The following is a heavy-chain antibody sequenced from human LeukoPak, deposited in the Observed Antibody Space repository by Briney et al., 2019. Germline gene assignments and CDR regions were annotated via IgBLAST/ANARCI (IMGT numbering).Heavy chain of an antibody. Sequence: SETLSLTCTVSGGSIGSHYWSWIRQPPGKGLEWIGYIYYSGSTNYNPSLKSRVTISVDTSKNQFSLKLTSVTAADTAVYYCSSGSYLDYWGQGTLVTVSS. V-gene: IGHV4-59*11. J-gene: IGHJ4*02. CDR2: IYYSGST. CDR1: GGSIGSHY. CDR3: SSGSYLDY. D-gene: IGHD1-26*01.